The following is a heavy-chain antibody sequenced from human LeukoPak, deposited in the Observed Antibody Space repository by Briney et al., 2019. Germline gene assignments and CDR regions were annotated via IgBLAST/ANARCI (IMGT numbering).Heavy chain of an antibody. J-gene: IGHJ4*02. CDR1: GFTFSSYS. CDR3: ARDLLPTVTTGTFDY. Sequence: GGSLRLSCAASGFTFSSYSMNWVRQAPGKGLEWVSSISSSSSYIYYADSVKGRFTISRDNAKNSLYLQMNSLRAEDTAVYYCARDLLPTVTTGTFDYWGQGTLVTVSP. D-gene: IGHD4-17*01. V-gene: IGHV3-21*01. CDR2: ISSSSSYI.